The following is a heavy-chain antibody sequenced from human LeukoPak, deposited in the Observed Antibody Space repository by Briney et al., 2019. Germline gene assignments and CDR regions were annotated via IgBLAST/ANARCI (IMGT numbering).Heavy chain of an antibody. D-gene: IGHD3-16*01. J-gene: IGHJ4*02. CDR3: ARSSRWGEYFDY. V-gene: IGHV4-30-2*01. CDR1: GGSISSGGYS. Sequence: SETLSLTCAVSGGSISSGGYSWSWIRQPPGKGLEWIGNIYHSGSTYYNPSLKSRVTISVDRSKNQFSLKLSSVTAADTAVYYCARSSRWGEYFDYWGQGTLVTVSS. CDR2: IYHSGST.